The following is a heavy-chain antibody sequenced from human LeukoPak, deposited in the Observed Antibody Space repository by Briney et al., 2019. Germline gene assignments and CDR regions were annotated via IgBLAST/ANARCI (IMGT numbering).Heavy chain of an antibody. D-gene: IGHD4-17*01. CDR3: ARADYGDGYDY. CDR2: INHNSSGT. V-gene: IGHV1-2*06. J-gene: IGHJ4*02. Sequence: AAVEVSFKASGYPFTWYYMDWGRPGSGQGVEWMGRINHNSSGTNYAHKSQGRVTMTRDTSTSTAYMELSRLRSDDTAVYYCARADYGDGYDYWGQGTLVTVSS. CDR1: GYPFTWYY.